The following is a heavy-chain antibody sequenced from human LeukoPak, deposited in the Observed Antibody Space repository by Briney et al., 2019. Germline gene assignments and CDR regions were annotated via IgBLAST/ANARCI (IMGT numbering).Heavy chain of an antibody. Sequence: GESLKISCKGSGYRFTNYWIGWVRQTPGKGLELMGSIYPGDSDTRYSPSFQGQVTISADKSITTAYLQWSSLKASDTAKYYCTRQGVYYSDSSAYYYWGQGTLVTVSS. J-gene: IGHJ4*02. V-gene: IGHV5-51*01. D-gene: IGHD3-22*01. CDR1: GYRFTNYW. CDR2: IYPGDSDT. CDR3: TRQGVYYSDSSAYYY.